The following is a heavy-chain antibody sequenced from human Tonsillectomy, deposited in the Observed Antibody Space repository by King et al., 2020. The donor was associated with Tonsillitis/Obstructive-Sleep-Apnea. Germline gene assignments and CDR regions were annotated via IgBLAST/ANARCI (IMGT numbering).Heavy chain of an antibody. V-gene: IGHV3-23*04. J-gene: IGHJ4*02. CDR1: GFTFSSYA. D-gene: IGHD6-19*01. CDR2: IRGSDGST. CDR3: AKGRASSGWYPDD. Sequence: VQLVESGGGLVQPGGSLRLSCTASGFTFSSYAMSWVRQAPGKGLEWVSVIRGSDGSTYYADSVKGRFTISRDNSKNTLYVQMSSLRAEDTAVYYCAKGRASSGWYPDDWGQGTLVTVSS.